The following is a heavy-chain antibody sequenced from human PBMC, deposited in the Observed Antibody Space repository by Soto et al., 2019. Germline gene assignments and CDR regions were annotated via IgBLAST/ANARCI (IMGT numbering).Heavy chain of an antibody. J-gene: IGHJ6*04. CDR2: IYWNDQK. V-gene: IGHV2-5*01. D-gene: IGHD2-2*01. CDR1: GFSFTTYGVG. CDR3: TKNGQYHDSSACGRDCYMDV. Sequence: QITLKESGPTLVKPTLTLTLTCTFSGFSFTTYGVGVGWIRQAPGKAPEWLALIYWNDQKTFRSSLESRLTITKYTSKDQADHTISIMDPVDTASYYCTKNGQYHDSSACGRDCYMDVWGKGTTVTVSS.